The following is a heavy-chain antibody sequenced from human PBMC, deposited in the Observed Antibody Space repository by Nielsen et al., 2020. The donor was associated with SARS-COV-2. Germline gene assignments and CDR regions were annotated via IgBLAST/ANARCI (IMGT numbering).Heavy chain of an antibody. V-gene: IGHV4-59*01. Sequence: SETLSLTCTVSGGSISSYYWSWIRQPPGKGLEWIGYIYYSGSTNYNPSLKSRVTISVDTSKNQFSLKLSSVTAADTAVYYCARDRGYCSGGPCRGMDVWGQGTTVTVSS. D-gene: IGHD2-15*01. CDR1: GGSISSYY. CDR2: IYYSGST. CDR3: ARDRGYCSGGPCRGMDV. J-gene: IGHJ6*02.